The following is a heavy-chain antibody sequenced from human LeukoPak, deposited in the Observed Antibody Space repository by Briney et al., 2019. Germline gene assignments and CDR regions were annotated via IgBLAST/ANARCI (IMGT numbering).Heavy chain of an antibody. CDR1: GFSFSNYE. V-gene: IGHV3-48*03. J-gene: IGHJ5*02. CDR3: AKGPGARGHFNWFDP. CDR2: ITASSTTI. Sequence: PRGSLRLSCAASGFSFSNYEMNWVRHAPGEGLGWISYITASSTTIYYADSVKGRFTISRDNAKNSLYLQMNGLRGEDTAVYYCAKGPGARGHFNWFDPWGQGTLVTVSS. D-gene: IGHD5-12*01.